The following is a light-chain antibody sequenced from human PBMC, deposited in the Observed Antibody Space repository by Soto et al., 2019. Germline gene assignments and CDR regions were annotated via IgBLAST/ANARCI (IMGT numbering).Light chain of an antibody. J-gene: IGKJ1*01. Sequence: DIVMTQSPDSLAVSLGGRATINCKSSQSVLYSSNNKNYLAWYQQRPGQPPNLLIYWASTRESGVPDRFSGSGSGTDFTLTISSLQAEDVAIYYCQQYFSFPWTFGQGTKVEIK. CDR3: QQYFSFPWT. CDR2: WAS. CDR1: QSVLYSSNNKNY. V-gene: IGKV4-1*01.